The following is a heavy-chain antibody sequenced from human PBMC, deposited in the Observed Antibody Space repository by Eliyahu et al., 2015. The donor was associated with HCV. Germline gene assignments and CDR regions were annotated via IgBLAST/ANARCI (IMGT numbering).Heavy chain of an antibody. J-gene: IGHJ4*02. V-gene: IGHV3-7*01. CDR1: GFTFSSYW. CDR3: ARGGNQQLIH. Sequence: VQLVESGGGLVQPGGSLRLSCADSGFTFSSYWMTWVRQAPGKGLEWVANIKPDGSAKYYVDSVKGRFTISRDNAESSLFLQMNSLRAEDTAVYYCARGGNQQLIHWGQGTLVTVSS. CDR2: IKPDGSAK. D-gene: IGHD6-13*01.